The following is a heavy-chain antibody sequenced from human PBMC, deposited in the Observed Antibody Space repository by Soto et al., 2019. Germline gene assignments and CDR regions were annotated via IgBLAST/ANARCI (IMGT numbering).Heavy chain of an antibody. D-gene: IGHD5-12*01. Sequence: EVQLLESGGGLVQPGGSLRLSCAAPGFTFSSYAMSWVRQAPGKGLEWVSAISGSGGSTYYADSVKGRFTISRDNSKNTLYLQMNSLRAEDTAVYYCAKDFLATMDPTPFDYWGQGTLVTVSS. CDR1: GFTFSSYA. J-gene: IGHJ4*02. CDR3: AKDFLATMDPTPFDY. V-gene: IGHV3-23*01. CDR2: ISGSGGST.